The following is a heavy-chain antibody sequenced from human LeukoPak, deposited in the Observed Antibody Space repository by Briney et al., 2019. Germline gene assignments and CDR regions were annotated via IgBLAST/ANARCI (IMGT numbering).Heavy chain of an antibody. CDR1: GGSISSSNW. V-gene: IGHV4-4*02. D-gene: IGHD4-11*01. J-gene: IGHJ4*02. CDR3: ARSYSNYDVHFDY. CDR2: IYHSGST. Sequence: PSETLSLTCAVSGGSISSSNWWSWVRQPPGKGLEWIGEIYHSGSTNHNPSLKSRVTISVDKSKNQFSLKLSSVTAADTAVYYCARSYSNYDVHFDYWGQGTLVTVSS.